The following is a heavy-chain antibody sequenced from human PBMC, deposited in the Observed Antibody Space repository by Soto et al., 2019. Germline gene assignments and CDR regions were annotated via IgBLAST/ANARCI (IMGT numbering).Heavy chain of an antibody. J-gene: IGHJ5*02. CDR3: ARGGLGYCSSTSCYSWFDP. V-gene: IGHV1-46*01. CDR2: INPSGGST. Sequence: ASVKVSCKASGYTFTSYYMHWVRQAPGQGLEWMGIINPSGGSTSYAQKFQGRVTMTRDTSTSTVYMELSSLRSEDTAVYYCARGGLGYCSSTSCYSWFDPWGQGTLVTVSS. CDR1: GYTFTSYY. D-gene: IGHD2-2*02.